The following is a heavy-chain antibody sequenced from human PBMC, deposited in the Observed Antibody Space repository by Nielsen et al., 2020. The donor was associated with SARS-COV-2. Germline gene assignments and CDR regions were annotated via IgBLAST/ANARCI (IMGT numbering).Heavy chain of an antibody. V-gene: IGHV3-23*01. D-gene: IGHD4-23*01. CDR2: ISGSGGAT. CDR3: AKSRADGGNSGRAFDV. Sequence: GGSLRLSCAASGFSFSDYYVTWVRQAPGKGLEWVSFISGSGGATLYTDSVKGRFVVSRDNSKDTLFLQMSSLRADDTAVYYCAKSRADGGNSGRAFDVWGQGALVTVSS. J-gene: IGHJ3*01. CDR1: GFSFSDYY.